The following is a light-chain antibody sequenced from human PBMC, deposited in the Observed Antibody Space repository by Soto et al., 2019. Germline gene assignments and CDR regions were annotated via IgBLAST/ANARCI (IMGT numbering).Light chain of an antibody. CDR1: QSVSSS. CDR3: PRRRAWPPSLT. CDR2: ATS. V-gene: IGKV3-11*01. J-gene: IGKJ4*01. Sequence: EIVLTQSPATLSLSPGERATLSCRASQSVSSSLAWYQHKPGQAHRLLIYATSYRATDIPTRFSGSGSETDFTLTISSLEAEDIAVYYCPRRRAWPPSLTVGGGTKVEIK.